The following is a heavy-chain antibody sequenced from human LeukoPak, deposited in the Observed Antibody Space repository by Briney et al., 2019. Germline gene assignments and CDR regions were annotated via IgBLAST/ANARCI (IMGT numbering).Heavy chain of an antibody. CDR2: IYYSGST. CDR3: ARVRVRGAIPRAIDY. D-gene: IGHD3-10*01. V-gene: IGHV4-59*01. Sequence: SETLSLTCTVSGGSISSYYWSWIRQPPGEGLEWIGYIYYSGSTNYNPSLKSRVTISVDTSKNQFSLKLSSVTAADTAVYYCARVRVRGAIPRAIDYWGQGTLVTVSS. CDR1: GGSISSYY. J-gene: IGHJ4*02.